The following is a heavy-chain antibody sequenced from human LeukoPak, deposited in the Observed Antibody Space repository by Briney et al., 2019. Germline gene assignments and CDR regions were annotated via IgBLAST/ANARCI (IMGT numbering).Heavy chain of an antibody. V-gene: IGHV1-2*02. Sequence: ASVKVSCKASGYTFTGYYMHWVRQAPGQGLEWMGWINPNSGGTNYAQKFQGRVTMTRDTSISTAYMELSRLRSDDTAVYYCVRAGNPRNYYGSGSLDYWGQGTLVTVSS. CDR3: VRAGNPRNYYGSGSLDY. CDR1: GYTFTGYY. CDR2: INPNSGGT. D-gene: IGHD3-10*01. J-gene: IGHJ4*02.